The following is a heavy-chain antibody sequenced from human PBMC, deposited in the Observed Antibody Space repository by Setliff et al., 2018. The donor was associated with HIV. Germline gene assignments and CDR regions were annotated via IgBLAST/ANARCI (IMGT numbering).Heavy chain of an antibody. CDR1: GFSLNTPGLG. CDR2: IYWNNDK. J-gene: IGHJ4*02. CDR3: AHRPLSADDFDY. Sequence: SGPTLVNPTQPLTLTCTFSGFSLNTPGLGVGWIRQPPGEALEWLALIYWNNDKRCNPSLGSRLSITKDTSKNLVVLVMTNMDAVDTATYYCAHRPLSADDFDYWGQGAQVTVSS. V-gene: IGHV2-5*01.